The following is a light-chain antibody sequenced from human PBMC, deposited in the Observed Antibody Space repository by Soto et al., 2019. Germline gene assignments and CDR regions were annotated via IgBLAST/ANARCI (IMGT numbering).Light chain of an antibody. J-gene: IGKJ3*01. CDR1: QSVSSNY. V-gene: IGKV3-20*01. CDR3: QQYGSSLFT. Sequence: EIVLTQSPGTLSLSPEERATISCRASQSVSSNYLAWYQQKPGQAPRVLIYGASSRAADSPDRCSGGGSGTDFTLTTSRLEPEDFAVYYCQQYGSSLFTLGTGTKVDIK. CDR2: GAS.